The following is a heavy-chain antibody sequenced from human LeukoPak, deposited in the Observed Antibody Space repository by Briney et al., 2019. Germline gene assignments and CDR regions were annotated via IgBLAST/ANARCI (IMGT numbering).Heavy chain of an antibody. CDR2: IRYDGSNK. Sequence: GGSLRLSCAASGFTFSSYGMRWVRQAPGKGLEWVAFIRYDGSNKYYADSVKGRFTISRDNSKNTLYLQMNSLRAEDTAVYYCAKGHSSSYNWFDPWGQGTLVTVSS. V-gene: IGHV3-30*02. J-gene: IGHJ5*02. CDR3: AKGHSSSYNWFDP. CDR1: GFTFSSYG. D-gene: IGHD6-6*01.